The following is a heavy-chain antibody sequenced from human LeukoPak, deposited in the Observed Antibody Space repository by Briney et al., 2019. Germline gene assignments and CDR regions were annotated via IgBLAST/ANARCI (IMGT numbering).Heavy chain of an antibody. CDR1: GGSISSSSYY. CDR2: IYYSGST. Sequence: ETLSLTCTVSGGSISSSSYYWGWIRQPPGKGLEWIGSIYYSGSTYYNPSLKSRVTISVDTSKNQFSLKLSSVTAADTAVYYCARHPYSTPDYWGQGTLVTVSS. D-gene: IGHD6-13*01. V-gene: IGHV4-39*01. CDR3: ARHPYSTPDY. J-gene: IGHJ4*02.